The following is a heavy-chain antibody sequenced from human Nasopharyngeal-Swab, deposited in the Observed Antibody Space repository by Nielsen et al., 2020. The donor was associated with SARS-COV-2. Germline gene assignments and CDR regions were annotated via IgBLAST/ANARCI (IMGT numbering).Heavy chain of an antibody. Sequence: GESLKISCAASGFTFSSYSMNWVRQAPGKGLEWVSSISSSSSYIYYADSVKGRFTISRDNAKNSLYLQMNSLRAEDTAVYYCARDHRTPGGDYYYYYMDVWGKGTTVTVSS. J-gene: IGHJ6*03. CDR1: GFTFSSYS. CDR2: ISSSSSYI. D-gene: IGHD3-16*01. CDR3: ARDHRTPGGDYYYYYMDV. V-gene: IGHV3-21*01.